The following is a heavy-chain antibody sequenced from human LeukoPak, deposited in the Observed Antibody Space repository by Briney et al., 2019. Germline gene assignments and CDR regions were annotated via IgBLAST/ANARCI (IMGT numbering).Heavy chain of an antibody. CDR3: ARDLASGIAAA. D-gene: IGHD6-13*01. Sequence: ASVKVSCKASGYTFTGYYMHWVRQAPGQGLEWMGWIDPNSGGTNYAQKFQGRVTITTDESTSTAYMELSSLRSEDTAVYYCARDLASGIAAAWGQGTLVTVSS. CDR1: GYTFTGYY. V-gene: IGHV1-2*02. CDR2: IDPNSGGT. J-gene: IGHJ5*02.